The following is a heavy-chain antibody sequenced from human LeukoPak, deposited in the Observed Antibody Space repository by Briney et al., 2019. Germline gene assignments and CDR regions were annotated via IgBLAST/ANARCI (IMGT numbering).Heavy chain of an antibody. CDR3: ARHITGSGSAFDL. V-gene: IGHV4-59*08. Sequence: PSETLSLTCTVSDGSISGYYWGWIRQAPGRGLEWIAYIHYTGINNYNPSLKSQAAISVHTSTNQFSLKLTSVTAADTAMYYCARHITGSGSAFDLWGRGTLVTVSS. J-gene: IGHJ2*01. CDR1: DGSISGYY. CDR2: IHYTGIN. D-gene: IGHD3-10*01.